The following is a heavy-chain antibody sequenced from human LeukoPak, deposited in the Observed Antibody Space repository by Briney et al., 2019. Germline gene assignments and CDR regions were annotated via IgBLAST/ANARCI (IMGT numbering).Heavy chain of an antibody. V-gene: IGHV3-74*01. CDR1: GFTFNIYD. Sequence: GGSLRLSCAASGFTFNIYDMHWVRQTPGRGLVWVSRINSDGSTVNYADSVKGRFTISRDNAKNTLYLQMNSLRAEDTAMYYCARVGQGLDYWGQGTLVTVSS. CDR2: INSDGSTV. CDR3: ARVGQGLDY. J-gene: IGHJ4*02.